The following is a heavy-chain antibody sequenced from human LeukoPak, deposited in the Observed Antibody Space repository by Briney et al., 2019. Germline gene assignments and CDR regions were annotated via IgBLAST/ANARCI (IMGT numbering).Heavy chain of an antibody. CDR1: GFTFSSYE. V-gene: IGHV3-48*03. CDR3: ARLYSSSSGRALDY. CDR2: INSSGSNI. D-gene: IGHD6-6*01. J-gene: IGHJ4*02. Sequence: PGGSLRLSCAASGFTFSSYEMNWVRQAPGKGLEWVSYINSSGSNIYYADSVKGRFTISRDNAKNSLFLQMNSLRAEDTAVYYCARLYSSSSGRALDYWGQGTLVTVSS.